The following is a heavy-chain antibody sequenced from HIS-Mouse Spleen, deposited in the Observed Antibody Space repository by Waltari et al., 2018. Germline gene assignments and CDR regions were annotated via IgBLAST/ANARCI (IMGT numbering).Heavy chain of an antibody. V-gene: IGHV4-39*07. D-gene: IGHD6-13*01. CDR2: IYYSGST. Sequence: QLQLQESGPGLVKPSETLSLTCTVSGGSISSSSYYWGWIRQPPGKGLEWIGSIYYSGSTDYNPSLKSRCTISVDTSKNQFSLKLSSVTAADTAVYYCARDLGIAAAGTAFDPWGQGTLVTVSS. CDR1: GGSISSSSYY. CDR3: ARDLGIAAAGTAFDP. J-gene: IGHJ5*02.